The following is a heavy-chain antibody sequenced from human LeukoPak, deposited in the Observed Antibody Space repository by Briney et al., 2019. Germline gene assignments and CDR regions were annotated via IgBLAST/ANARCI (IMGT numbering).Heavy chain of an antibody. D-gene: IGHD3-9*01. J-gene: IGHJ4*02. CDR1: GVSISSSSYY. CDR3: ARDGGPYDILTGYSYLDY. Sequence: PAETLSLTCTVSGVSISSSSYYWGWLRQPPGKGLEWIVSIYYSGSTYYNPSLKSRVTISVDTSKNQFSLKLSSVTAADTAVYYCARDGGPYDILTGYSYLDYWGQGTLVTVSS. V-gene: IGHV4-39*07. CDR2: IYYSGST.